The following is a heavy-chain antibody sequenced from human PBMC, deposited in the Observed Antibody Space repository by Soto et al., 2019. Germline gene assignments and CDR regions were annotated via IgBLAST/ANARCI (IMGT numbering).Heavy chain of an antibody. CDR3: ARGGDYYGSGSYSPFDY. D-gene: IGHD3-10*01. CDR2: INSDGSST. J-gene: IGHJ4*02. V-gene: IGHV3-74*01. Sequence: EVQLVESGGGLVQPGGSLRLSCAASGFTFSSYWMHWVRQAPGKGLVWVSRINSDGSSTSYADSAKGRFTISRDNAKNTLYLQMNSLRAEDTAVYYCARGGDYYGSGSYSPFDYWGQGTLVTVSS. CDR1: GFTFSSYW.